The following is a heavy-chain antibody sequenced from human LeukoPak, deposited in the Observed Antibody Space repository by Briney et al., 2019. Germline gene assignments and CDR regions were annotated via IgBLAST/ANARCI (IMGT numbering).Heavy chain of an antibody. D-gene: IGHD6-13*01. V-gene: IGHV3-30*02. CDR1: GFTFNTYD. CDR3: ARGKGSSWYLAPSGFDP. J-gene: IGHJ5*02. CDR2: IRYDGSGK. Sequence: GGSLRLSCVASGFTFNTYDMHWVRQAPGKGLEWVSFIRYDGSGKYYADSVKGRFTISRDNSKNTLYLQMNSLRSEDTAVYYCARGKGSSWYLAPSGFDPWGQGTLVTVSS.